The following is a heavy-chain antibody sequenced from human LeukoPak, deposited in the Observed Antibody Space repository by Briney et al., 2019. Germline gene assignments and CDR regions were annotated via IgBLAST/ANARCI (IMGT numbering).Heavy chain of an antibody. V-gene: IGHV1-46*01. CDR3: ARDMRNDILTGYYSFGYGGMDV. D-gene: IGHD3-9*01. J-gene: IGHJ6*03. CDR1: GYTFTSYY. Sequence: APVKVSCKASGYTFTSYYMHWVRQAPGQGLEWMGIINPSGGSTSYAQKFQGRVTMTRDTSTSTVYMELSSLRSEDTAVYYCARDMRNDILTGYYSFGYGGMDVWGKGTTVTISS. CDR2: INPSGGST.